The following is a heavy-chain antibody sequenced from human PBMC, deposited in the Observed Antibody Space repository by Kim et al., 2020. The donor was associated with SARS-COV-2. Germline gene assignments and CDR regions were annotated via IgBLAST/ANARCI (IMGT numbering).Heavy chain of an antibody. Sequence: ASVKVSCKASGYTFTGYYMHWVRQAPGQGLEWMGWINPNSGGTNYAQKFQGWVTMTRDTSISTAYMELSRLRSDDTAVYYCARDRTYSNIHYGMDVWGQGTTVTVSS. CDR3: ARDRTYSNIHYGMDV. CDR1: GYTFTGYY. J-gene: IGHJ6*02. D-gene: IGHD6-13*01. V-gene: IGHV1-2*04. CDR2: INPNSGGT.